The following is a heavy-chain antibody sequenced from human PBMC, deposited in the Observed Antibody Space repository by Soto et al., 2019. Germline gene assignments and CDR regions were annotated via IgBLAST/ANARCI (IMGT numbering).Heavy chain of an antibody. CDR3: ARDPDYDFWSGLNWFDP. J-gene: IGHJ5*02. V-gene: IGHV1-69*06. CDR1: GGTFSSYA. D-gene: IGHD3-3*01. Sequence: ASVKVSCKASGGTFSSYAISWVRQAPGRGLEWMGGIIPIFGTANYAQKFQGRVTITADKSTSTAYMELSSLRSEDTAVYYCARDPDYDFWSGLNWFDPWGQGTLVTVSS. CDR2: IIPIFGTA.